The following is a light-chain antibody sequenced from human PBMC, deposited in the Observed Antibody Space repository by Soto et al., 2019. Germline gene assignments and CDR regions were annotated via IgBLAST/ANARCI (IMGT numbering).Light chain of an antibody. V-gene: IGKV3-20*01. Sequence: EIVLTQSPGTLSLSPWEIVSLSCRASQSVTSRNLAWYQQKPGQAPRLLIYAASSRATGIPDRFSGSGSGTDFTLTISRLEPEDFAVYYCQQYNTSPPTFGQGTKVDIK. CDR3: QQYNTSPPT. CDR1: QSVTSRN. J-gene: IGKJ1*01. CDR2: AAS.